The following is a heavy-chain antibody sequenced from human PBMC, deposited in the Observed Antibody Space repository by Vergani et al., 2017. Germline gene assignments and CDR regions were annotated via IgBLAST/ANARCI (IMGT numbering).Heavy chain of an antibody. CDR2: TWYDGNNK. CDR1: GVTFNQYG. D-gene: IGHD1-14*01. J-gene: IGHJ5*02. Sequence: QVHLVESGGGVVQPGRSLRLSCAASGVTFNQYGMHWVRQAPGKGLEWVAVTWYDGNNKQYADSVKGRFTISRDNSKSTMYLQMNSLRDEDTGVYYCARDLRLLYNRFDPWGQGTLVTVSS. V-gene: IGHV3-33*01. CDR3: ARDLRLLYNRFDP.